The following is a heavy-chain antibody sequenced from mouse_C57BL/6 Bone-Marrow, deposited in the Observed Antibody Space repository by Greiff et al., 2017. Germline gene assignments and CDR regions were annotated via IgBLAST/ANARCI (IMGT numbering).Heavy chain of an antibody. D-gene: IGHD1-1*02. CDR3: ARDYYGGAWFAY. Sequence: VQLQQSGPELVKPGASVKISCKASGYAFSSAWMNWVKQRPGKGLEWIGRIYPGDGDTNYNGKFKGKATMTADKSSSTAYMQLSSLTSEDSAVYYCARDYYGGAWFAYWGQGTLVTVSA. V-gene: IGHV1-82*01. CDR2: IYPGDGDT. CDR1: GYAFSSAW. J-gene: IGHJ3*01.